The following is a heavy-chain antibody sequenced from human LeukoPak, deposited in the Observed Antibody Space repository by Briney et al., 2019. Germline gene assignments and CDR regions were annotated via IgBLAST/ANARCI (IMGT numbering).Heavy chain of an antibody. CDR3: ARDVLAAPGTFDY. V-gene: IGHV4-30-4*07. CDR2: IYYSGST. J-gene: IGHJ4*02. CDR1: GGSISSGGYS. D-gene: IGHD6-13*01. Sequence: SETLSLTCAVSGGSISSGGYSWSWIRQPPGKGLEWIGYIYYSGSTYYNPSLKSRVTISVDTSKNQFSLKLSSVTAADTAVYYCARDVLAAPGTFDYWGQGALVTVSS.